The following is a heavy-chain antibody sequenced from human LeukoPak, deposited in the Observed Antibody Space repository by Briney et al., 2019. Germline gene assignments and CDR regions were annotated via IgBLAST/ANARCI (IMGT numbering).Heavy chain of an antibody. D-gene: IGHD3-22*01. CDR1: GFTFSSYS. CDR3: ARGYYDSSGYLYFDY. CDR2: ISSRSSYI. J-gene: IGHJ4*02. Sequence: GGSLRVSCAASGFTFSSYSMNWVRQAPGKGLEWVSSISSRSSYIYYADSVKGRFTISRDNAKNSLYLQMNSLRAEDTAVYYCARGYYDSSGYLYFDYWGQGTLVTVSS. V-gene: IGHV3-21*01.